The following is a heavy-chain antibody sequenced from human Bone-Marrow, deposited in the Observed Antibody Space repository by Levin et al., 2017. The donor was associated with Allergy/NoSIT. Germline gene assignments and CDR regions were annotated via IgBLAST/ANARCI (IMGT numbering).Heavy chain of an antibody. J-gene: IGHJ5*01. Sequence: GASVKVSCAASGFTFTSYSMNWVRQAPGKGLEWVSYISSRSTPVYYSDSVKGRFTISRDNAKNSLYLQMNSLRDEDTAVYFCTRDLTLGGDSWGQGTLVTVSS. V-gene: IGHV3-48*02. CDR3: TRDLTLGGDS. CDR1: GFTFTSYS. CDR2: ISSRSTPV. D-gene: IGHD3-16*01.